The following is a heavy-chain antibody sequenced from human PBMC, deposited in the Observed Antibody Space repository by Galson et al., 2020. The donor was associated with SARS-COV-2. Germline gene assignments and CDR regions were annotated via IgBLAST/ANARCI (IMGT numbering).Heavy chain of an antibody. J-gene: IGHJ6*03. CDR1: GDSITSGRHY. V-gene: IGHV4-61*02. Sequence: SETLSLTCSVSGDSITSGRHYWSWVRQTAGKALEWIGRINVSGNTNYSPSLRSRITMSLDPSKNQFSLNLSSVTAADTAVYYCARETLYYYYYMDVWGKGTTVTISS. CDR2: INVSGNT. CDR3: ARETLYYYYYMDV.